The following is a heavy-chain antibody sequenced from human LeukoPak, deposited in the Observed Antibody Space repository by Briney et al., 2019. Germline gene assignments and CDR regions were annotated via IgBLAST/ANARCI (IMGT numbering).Heavy chain of an antibody. J-gene: IGHJ4*02. CDR1: GFTPGAYY. CDR3: ARDRDVRHYYFDY. CDR2: IRSSGSTI. D-gene: IGHD3-16*01. V-gene: IGHV3-11*04. Sequence: RGSLRLSCAAAGFTPGAYYMGWIRQAPGEGLAWVSYIRSSGSTIYHADYVKGRFTSSRDNTTNSLYLQMNSLRAEDTAVYYCARDRDVRHYYFDYWGQGTLATVSS.